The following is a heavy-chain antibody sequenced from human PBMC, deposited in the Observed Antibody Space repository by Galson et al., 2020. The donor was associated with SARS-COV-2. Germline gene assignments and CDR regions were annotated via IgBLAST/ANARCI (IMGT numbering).Heavy chain of an antibody. V-gene: IGHV3-30*04. CDR3: ARDVTDYDGAH. Sequence: GGSLRLSCAASGFTFSSYAMHWVRQAPGKGLEWVAVISYDGSNKYYADSVKGRFTISRDNSKNTLYLQMNSLRAEDTAVYYCARDVTDYDGAHWGQGTLVTVSS. D-gene: IGHD4-17*01. CDR1: GFTFSSYA. J-gene: IGHJ4*02. CDR2: ISYDGSNK.